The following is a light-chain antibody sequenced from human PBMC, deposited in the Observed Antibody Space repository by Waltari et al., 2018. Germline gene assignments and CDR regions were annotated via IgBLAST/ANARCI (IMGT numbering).Light chain of an antibody. CDR1: QSVGRS. CDR2: DTS. V-gene: IGKV3-20*01. CDR3: QHYVSLPAT. J-gene: IGKJ1*01. Sequence: EIVLKQSLVTLYLSPGERATLSCRASQSVGRSLARYQQKPGQAPRLLIYDTSSRATGIPDRVSGSGSGTDFSLTISRLEPEDFAVYYCQHYVSLPATFGQGTKVEIK.